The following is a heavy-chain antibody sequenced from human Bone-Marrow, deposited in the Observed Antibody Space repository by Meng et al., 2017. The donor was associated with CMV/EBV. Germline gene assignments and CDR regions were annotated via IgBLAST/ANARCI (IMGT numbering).Heavy chain of an antibody. Sequence: GYTFTTDGISWVRQAPGQGLEWMGWISAYNGNTNYAQKLQGRVTMTTDTATSTAYMELRSLRSDDTAVYYCARDASGWYGGYWFDPWGQGTLVTVSS. CDR1: GYTFTTDG. J-gene: IGHJ5*02. D-gene: IGHD6-19*01. CDR3: ARDASGWYGGYWFDP. CDR2: ISAYNGNT. V-gene: IGHV1-18*01.